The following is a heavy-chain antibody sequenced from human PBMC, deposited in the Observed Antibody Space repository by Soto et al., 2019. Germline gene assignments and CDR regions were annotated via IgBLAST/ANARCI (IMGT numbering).Heavy chain of an antibody. CDR1: GYTFTSYD. V-gene: IGHV1-8*01. CDR3: ARGPSPFWSSYRFAYFDS. J-gene: IGHJ4*01. D-gene: IGHD3-3*01. CDR2: MNPNSGNT. Sequence: ASVKVSCKASGYTFTSYDINWVRQATGQGLEWMGWMNPNSGNTGYAQKFQGRVTMTRNTSISTAYMELSSLRSEDTAVYYCARGPSPFWSSYRFAYFDSWGHGIPVTVSS.